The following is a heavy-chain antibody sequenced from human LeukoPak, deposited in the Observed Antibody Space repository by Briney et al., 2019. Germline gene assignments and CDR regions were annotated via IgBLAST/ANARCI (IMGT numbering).Heavy chain of an antibody. CDR2: IYYSGST. D-gene: IGHD3-10*01. CDR1: GGSISSSSYY. J-gene: IGHJ5*02. V-gene: IGHV4-39*07. Sequence: PSETLSLTCTVSGGSISSSSYYWGWIRQPPGKGLEWIGSIYYSGSTYYNPSLKSRVTISVDTSKNQFSLKLSSVTAANTAVYYCAREPANYYGSGSYSNWLDPWGQGTLVTVSS. CDR3: AREPANYYGSGSYSNWLDP.